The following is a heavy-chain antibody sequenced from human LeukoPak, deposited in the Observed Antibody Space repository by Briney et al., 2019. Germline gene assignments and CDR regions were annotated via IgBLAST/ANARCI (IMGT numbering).Heavy chain of an antibody. CDR2: ISASGGST. V-gene: IGHV3-23*01. J-gene: IGHJ4*02. CDR3: AKDPMYYYDSSGYHYY. D-gene: IGHD3-22*01. CDR1: GFTFSNYA. Sequence: PGGSLRLSCAASGFTFSNYAMSWVRQAPGKGLEWVSAISASGGSTYYADSVKGRFTISRDNSKNTLYLQMNSLRAEDTAVYYCAKDPMYYYDSSGYHYYWGQGTLVTVSS.